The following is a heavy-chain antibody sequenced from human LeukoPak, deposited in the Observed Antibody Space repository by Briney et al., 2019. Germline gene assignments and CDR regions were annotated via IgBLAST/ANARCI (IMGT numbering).Heavy chain of an antibody. CDR2: IKTDGTTT. CDR1: GFIFSGYW. V-gene: IGHV3-74*01. D-gene: IGHD3-16*01. CDR3: ARDWAWGGFDS. Sequence: PGGSLRLSCAGSGFIFSGYWMHWVRQAPGKGLMWVSRIKTDGTTTYYADSVKGRFTVSRANAKNTLYLQMISLRDDDTAVYYCARDWAWGGFDSWGQGVLVTVSS. J-gene: IGHJ4*02.